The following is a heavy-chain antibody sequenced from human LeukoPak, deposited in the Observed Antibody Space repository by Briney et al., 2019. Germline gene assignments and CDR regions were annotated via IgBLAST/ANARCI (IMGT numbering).Heavy chain of an antibody. CDR1: GFTFSSYA. CDR3: AKEDHFAS. V-gene: IGHV3-9*01. J-gene: IGHJ4*02. Sequence: PGGSLRLSCAASGFTFSSYAMSWVRHAPGKGLEWVSGITWNSGSIGYADSVRGRFTISRDNAKNSLYLEMNSLRAEDTALYYCAKEDHFASWGQGTLVTVSS. CDR2: ITWNSGSI.